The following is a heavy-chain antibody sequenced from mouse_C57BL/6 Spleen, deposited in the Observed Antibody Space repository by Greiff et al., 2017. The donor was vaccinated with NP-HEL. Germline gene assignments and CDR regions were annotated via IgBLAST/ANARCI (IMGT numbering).Heavy chain of an antibody. CDR2: ISSGGDYI. V-gene: IGHV5-9-1*02. CDR3: TRDRGLYYGNYEAMDY. J-gene: IGHJ4*01. Sequence: LVESGEGLVKPGGSLKLSCAASGFTFSSYAMSWVRQTPEKRLEWVAYISSGGDYIYYADTVKGRFTISRDNARNTLYLQLSSLKSEDTAMYYCTRDRGLYYGNYEAMDYWGQGTSVTVSS. D-gene: IGHD2-1*01. CDR1: GFTFSSYA.